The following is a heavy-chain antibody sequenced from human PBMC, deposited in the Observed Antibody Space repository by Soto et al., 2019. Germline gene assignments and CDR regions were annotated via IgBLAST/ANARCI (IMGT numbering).Heavy chain of an antibody. CDR3: ARNPSGDY. CDR1: GFTFSSYS. V-gene: IGHV3-21*01. CDR2: INSRRSSK. D-gene: IGHD3-10*01. Sequence: EVQLVESGGGLVKPGGSLRLSCAASGFTFSSYSMSWVRQARGKGLEWVSSINSRRSSKYYADSVKGRFTISRDNAKNALYLQMNSLRAEDTAVYYFARNPSGDYWGQGTLVTVSS. J-gene: IGHJ4*02.